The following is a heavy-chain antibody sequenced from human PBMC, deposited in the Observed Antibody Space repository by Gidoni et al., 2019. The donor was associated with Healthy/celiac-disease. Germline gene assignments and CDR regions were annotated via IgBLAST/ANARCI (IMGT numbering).Heavy chain of an antibody. J-gene: IGHJ3*02. Sequence: QLQLQESGPGLVKPSETLSLTCTVAGGSISSSSYYWGWIRQPQGKGLEWIGSIYYSGSTYYNPSLKSRVTISVDTSKNQFSLKLSSVTAADTAVYYCARRSLPGYSSGWYAFDIWGQGTMVTVSS. V-gene: IGHV4-39*01. CDR3: ARRSLPGYSSGWYAFDI. CDR1: GGSISSSSYY. CDR2: IYYSGST. D-gene: IGHD6-19*01.